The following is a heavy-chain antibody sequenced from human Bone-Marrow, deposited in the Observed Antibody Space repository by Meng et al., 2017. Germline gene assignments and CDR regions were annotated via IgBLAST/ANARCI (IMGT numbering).Heavy chain of an antibody. J-gene: IGHJ4*02. CDR1: GFTFSSLW. CDR2: INSDGSIT. Sequence: GESPKISCATSGFTFSSLWMHWVRQPAGKGLVWGSRINSDGSITTYADSVKGRFTISRDNAKNIMYLEMNSLRAEDTAMYYCANLLEGWGQGTLVTVSS. V-gene: IGHV3-74*01. CDR3: ANLLEG.